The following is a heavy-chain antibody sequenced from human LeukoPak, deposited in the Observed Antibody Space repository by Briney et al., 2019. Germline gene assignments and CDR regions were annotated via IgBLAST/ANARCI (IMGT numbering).Heavy chain of an antibody. D-gene: IGHD7-27*01. CDR1: GYTFTGYY. CDR3: ARIWGKDYYYYMDV. J-gene: IGHJ6*03. CDR2: INPNSGGT. V-gene: IGHV1-2*06. Sequence: EASVKVSCKASGYTFTGYYIHWVRQAPGQGLEWMGRINPNSGGTNYAQKFQGRVTMTRDTSISTAYMELSRLRSDDTAVYYCARIWGKDYYYYMDVWGKGTTVTVSS.